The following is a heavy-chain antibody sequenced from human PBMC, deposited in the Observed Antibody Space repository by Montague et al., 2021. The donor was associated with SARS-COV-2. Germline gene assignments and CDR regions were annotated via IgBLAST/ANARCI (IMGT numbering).Heavy chain of an antibody. Sequence: SLRLSCAASGFTFDDYAMHWVRQAPGKGLEWVSGISWNSDSIDYADSVKGRFTISRDNAENSLYLQMNSLRAEDTAFYYCARGETGYRTSWPDYWGQGTLVTVSS. CDR1: GFTFDDYA. CDR2: ISWNSDSI. CDR3: ARGETGYRTSWPDY. V-gene: IGHV3-9*01. D-gene: IGHD6-13*01. J-gene: IGHJ4*02.